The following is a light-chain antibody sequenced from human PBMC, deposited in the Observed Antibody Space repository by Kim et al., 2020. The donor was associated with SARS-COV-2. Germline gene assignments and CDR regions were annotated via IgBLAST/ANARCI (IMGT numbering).Light chain of an antibody. J-gene: IGKJ2*01. CDR3: QHYNTYSQT. V-gene: IGKV1-5*01. CDR2: DAF. Sequence: SASVGDRVTITCRASQSINKWLAWYQLKPGQAPKLLISDAFNLESGVPSRFSGSGSGTEFTLTIASLQPDDFATYYCQHYNTYSQTFGQGTKLEI. CDR1: QSINKW.